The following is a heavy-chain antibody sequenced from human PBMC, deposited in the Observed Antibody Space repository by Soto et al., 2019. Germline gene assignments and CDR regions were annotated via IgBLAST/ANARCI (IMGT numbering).Heavy chain of an antibody. CDR3: AKDTYSSSWYF. V-gene: IGHV3-23*05. Sequence: GGSLRLSCAASGFTFTNYLMTWVRQAPGKGLEWVSSIDKSGGDTYYADSVKGRFTISRDNSKNTLYLQMNGLRAEDTALYYCAKDTYSSSWYFWGQGTLVTVSS. J-gene: IGHJ4*02. CDR1: GFTFTNYL. D-gene: IGHD2-2*01. CDR2: IDKSGGDT.